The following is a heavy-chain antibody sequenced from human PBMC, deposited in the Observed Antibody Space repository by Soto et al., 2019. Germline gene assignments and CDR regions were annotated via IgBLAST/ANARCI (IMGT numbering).Heavy chain of an antibody. D-gene: IGHD1-20*01. V-gene: IGHV3-23*01. J-gene: IGHJ4*02. CDR3: SIGRGMTGGIFDY. Sequence: EVQLLESGGGLVQPGGSLRLSCAASGFTFSSDAMSWVRQAPGKGLEWVSAISGSGGSTYYADSVKGRFTMSRDNSQDTLYLQTNSTRAEDTAVDYCSIGRGMTGGIFDYWGQGTLVTVSS. CDR2: ISGSGGST. CDR1: GFTFSSDA.